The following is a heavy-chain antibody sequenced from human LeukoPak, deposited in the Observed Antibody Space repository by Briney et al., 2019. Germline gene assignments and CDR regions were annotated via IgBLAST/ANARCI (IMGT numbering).Heavy chain of an antibody. J-gene: IGHJ6*03. V-gene: IGHV4-59*01. CDR1: GGSISSYY. Sequence: SETLSLTCTVSGGSISSYYWSWIRQPPGKGLEWIGYIYYSGSTNYNPSLKSRVTISVDTSKNQFSLKLSSVTAADTAVYYCARGYYTSGSYPDYYFYYYMDVWGKGTTVTISS. CDR3: ARGYYTSGSYPDYYFYYYMDV. D-gene: IGHD3-10*01. CDR2: IYYSGST.